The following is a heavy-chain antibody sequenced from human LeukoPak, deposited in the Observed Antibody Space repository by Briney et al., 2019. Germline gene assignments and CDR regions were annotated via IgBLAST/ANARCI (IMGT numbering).Heavy chain of an antibody. CDR2: FDPEEGET. D-gene: IGHD2-15*01. Sequence: ASVKVSCKASGYTFTSYGISWVRQAPGQGLEWMGGFDPEEGETIYAQKFQGRVTMTEDTSTDTAYMELSSLRSEDTAVYYCATALPGSQLEVVVATIDAFDIWGQGTMVTVSS. CDR3: ATALPGSQLEVVVATIDAFDI. J-gene: IGHJ3*02. V-gene: IGHV1-24*01. CDR1: GYTFTSYG.